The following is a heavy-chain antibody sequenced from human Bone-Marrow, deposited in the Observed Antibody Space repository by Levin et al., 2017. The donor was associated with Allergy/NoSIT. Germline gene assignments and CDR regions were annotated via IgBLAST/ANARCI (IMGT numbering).Heavy chain of an antibody. CDR2: INSDGNVT. D-gene: IGHD3-10*01. CDR1: GFTFSSFW. Sequence: GGSLRLSCAASGFTFSSFWMHWVRQVPGKGLVWVSRINSDGNVTSFTDSVKGRFTISRDNAKNTLYLQMNSLRAEDTAVYYCAREVPYGYLHYWGQGSLVTVSS. J-gene: IGHJ4*02. V-gene: IGHV3-74*01. CDR3: AREVPYGYLHY.